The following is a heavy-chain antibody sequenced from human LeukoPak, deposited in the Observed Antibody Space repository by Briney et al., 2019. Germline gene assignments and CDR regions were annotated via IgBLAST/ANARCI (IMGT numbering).Heavy chain of an antibody. CDR2: IWYDGSNK. D-gene: IGHD1-26*01. V-gene: IGHV3-33*01. J-gene: IGHJ2*01. CDR1: GFTFSSYG. CDR3: ARDHVQWGDWYFDL. Sequence: PGGSLRLSCAASGFTFSSYGMHWVRQAPGKGLEWVAVIWYDGSNKYYADSVKGRFTISRDNSKNTLYLQMNSLRAEDTAVYYCARDHVQWGDWYFDLWGRGTLVTVSS.